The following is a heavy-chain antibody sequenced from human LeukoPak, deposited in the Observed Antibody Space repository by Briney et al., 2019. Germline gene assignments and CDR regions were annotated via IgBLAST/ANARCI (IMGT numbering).Heavy chain of an antibody. Sequence: GGSLRLSCAASGFTFSSYEMNWVRQAPGKGLEWVSYISSSGSTIYYADSVKGRFTISRDNAKNSLYLQMNSLRAEDTAVYYCARGEGVTAIPYYFDYWGQGTLVTVSS. CDR1: GFTFSSYE. CDR3: ARGEGVTAIPYYFDY. CDR2: ISSSGSTI. J-gene: IGHJ4*02. V-gene: IGHV3-48*03. D-gene: IGHD2-21*02.